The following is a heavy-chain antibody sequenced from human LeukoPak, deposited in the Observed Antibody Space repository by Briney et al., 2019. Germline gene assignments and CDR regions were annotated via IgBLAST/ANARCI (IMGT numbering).Heavy chain of an antibody. D-gene: IGHD1-7*01. CDR2: ISYDGSNK. Sequence: GGSLRLSCAASGFTFSSYAMHWVRQAPGKGLEWVAVISYDGSNKYYADSVKGRFTISRDNSKNTLYLQMNSLRAEDTAVYYCARELELRRGYFDYWGQGTLVTVSS. CDR3: ARELELRRGYFDY. CDR1: GFTFSSYA. V-gene: IGHV3-30-3*01. J-gene: IGHJ4*02.